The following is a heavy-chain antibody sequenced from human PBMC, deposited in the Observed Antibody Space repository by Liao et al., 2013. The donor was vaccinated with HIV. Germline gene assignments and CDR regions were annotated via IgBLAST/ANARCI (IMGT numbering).Heavy chain of an antibody. D-gene: IGHD6-13*01. J-gene: IGHJ4*02. Sequence: QVHLQQWGAGLLKPSESLSLTCAVYGGSFSGYYWSWIRQPPGKGLEWIGEINHSGSTSYNPSLKSRVTISIDTSKNQFSLKLNSVTAADTAVYYCARGRWGDSSSWYVYGHWGQGTLVTVSS. V-gene: IGHV4-34*02. CDR2: INHSGST. CDR3: ARGRWGDSSSWYVYGH. CDR1: GGSFSGYY.